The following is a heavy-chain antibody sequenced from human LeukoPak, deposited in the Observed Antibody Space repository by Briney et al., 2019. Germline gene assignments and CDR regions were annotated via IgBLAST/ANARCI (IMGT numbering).Heavy chain of an antibody. Sequence: SETLSLTCTVSGGSISSYYWSWIRQPPGKGLEWIGYIYYSGSTNYNPSLKSRVTISVDTSKNQFSLRLSSVTAADTAVYYCASNRHLYYYDSSGYRSYGFDYWGQGTLVTVSS. V-gene: IGHV4-59*01. J-gene: IGHJ4*02. CDR1: GGSISSYY. D-gene: IGHD3-22*01. CDR3: ASNRHLYYYDSSGYRSYGFDY. CDR2: IYYSGST.